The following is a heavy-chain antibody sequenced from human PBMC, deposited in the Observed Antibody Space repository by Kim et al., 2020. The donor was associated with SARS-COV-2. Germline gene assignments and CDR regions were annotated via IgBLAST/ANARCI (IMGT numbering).Heavy chain of an antibody. CDR2: IYPGDSDT. D-gene: IGHD3-3*01. Sequence: GESLQISCKGSGYSFTSYWIGWVRQMPGKGLEWMGIIYPGDSDTRYSPSFQGQVTISADKSISTAYLQWSSLKASDTAMYYCARLSGSWRYHMGRWYFDLWGRGTLVTVSS. CDR3: ARLSGSWRYHMGRWYFDL. J-gene: IGHJ2*01. V-gene: IGHV5-51*01. CDR1: GYSFTSYW.